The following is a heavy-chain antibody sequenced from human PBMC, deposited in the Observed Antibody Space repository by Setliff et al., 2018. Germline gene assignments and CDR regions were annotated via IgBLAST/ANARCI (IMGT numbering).Heavy chain of an antibody. J-gene: IGHJ5*02. V-gene: IGHV5-51*01. CDR2: IYPGDSIT. Sequence: PGESLKISRKGSGNSFSTCWIGWVRQMPGKGLEWMGIIYPGDSITRYSPSFQGQVTISVDKSINTAYLQWSSLRASDTAIYYCARHPYYYGSGTYLDNNNRWFDPWGQGTLVTVSS. CDR3: ARHPYYYGSGTYLDNNNRWFDP. D-gene: IGHD3-10*01. CDR1: GNSFSTCW.